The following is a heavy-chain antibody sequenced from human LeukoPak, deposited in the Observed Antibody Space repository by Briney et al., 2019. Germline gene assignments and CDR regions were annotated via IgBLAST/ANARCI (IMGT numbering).Heavy chain of an antibody. D-gene: IGHD6-13*01. CDR3: VMRSQQLVHPYYYYMDV. Sequence: SETLSLTCTVSGGSMSSYSWSWIRQPPGRGLEWIGYIYNSGSTNYNPSLKSRVTISVDTSENQFSLRLSSVTAADTAVYYCVMRSQQLVHPYYYYMDVWGKGTTVTVSS. CDR1: GGSMSSYS. V-gene: IGHV4-59*01. J-gene: IGHJ6*03. CDR2: IYNSGST.